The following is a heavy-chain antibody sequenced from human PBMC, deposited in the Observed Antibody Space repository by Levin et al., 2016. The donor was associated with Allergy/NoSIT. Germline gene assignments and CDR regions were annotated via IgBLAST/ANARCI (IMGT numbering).Heavy chain of an antibody. J-gene: IGHJ6*03. CDR2: IIPISGTT. Sequence: WVRQAPGQGLEWMGVIIPISGTTKCAQKLQGRVTLTADEYRTTVYMELSSLRSEDTALYYCARQYYHYYDSSGYHPDYYYMDVWGQGTTVTVSS. CDR3: ARQYYHYYDSSGYHPDYYYMDV. V-gene: IGHV1-69*01. D-gene: IGHD3-22*01.